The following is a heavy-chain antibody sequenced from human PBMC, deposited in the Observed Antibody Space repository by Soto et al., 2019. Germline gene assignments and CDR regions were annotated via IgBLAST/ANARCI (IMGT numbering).Heavy chain of an antibody. CDR1: GFTFTSST. CDR3: AADGYCSGGSCYGTDY. D-gene: IGHD2-15*01. Sequence: SVKVSCTASGFTFTSSTMQWVRQARGQRLEWIGWIVVGSGNTNYAQKFQERVTITRDMSTSTAYMELSSLRSEDTAVYYCAADGYCSGGSCYGTDYWGQGTLVTVSS. J-gene: IGHJ4*02. V-gene: IGHV1-58*02. CDR2: IVVGSGNT.